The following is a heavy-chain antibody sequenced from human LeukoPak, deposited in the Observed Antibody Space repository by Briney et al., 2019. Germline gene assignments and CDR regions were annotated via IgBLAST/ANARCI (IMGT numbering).Heavy chain of an antibody. CDR1: GFTFSTYS. CDR3: ARELVRHYDILTGSDYYYGMDV. J-gene: IGHJ6*02. V-gene: IGHV3-21*01. Sequence: GGSLRLSCAASGFTFSTYSMNWVRQAPGKGLEWVSCISSNSNYRNYANSVKGRFTISRDNAKNSLYLQMNSLRAEDTAVYYCARELVRHYDILTGSDYYYGMDVWGQGTTVTVSS. CDR2: ISSNSNYR. D-gene: IGHD3-9*01.